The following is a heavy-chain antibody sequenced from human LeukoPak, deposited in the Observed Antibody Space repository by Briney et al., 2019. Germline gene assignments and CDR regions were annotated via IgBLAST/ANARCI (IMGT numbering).Heavy chain of an antibody. V-gene: IGHV3-20*04. CDR3: ARTLHATYYYWYMDV. Sequence: GGSLRLSCAASGFTFDDYGMSWVRQAPGKGLEWVTGINWNGGSTGYADSVKGRFTISRDNAKNSLSLQMHSLRAEDTAFYYCARTLHATYYYWYMDVWGTGTTVTVSS. CDR2: INWNGGST. J-gene: IGHJ6*03. D-gene: IGHD2-15*01. CDR1: GFTFDDYG.